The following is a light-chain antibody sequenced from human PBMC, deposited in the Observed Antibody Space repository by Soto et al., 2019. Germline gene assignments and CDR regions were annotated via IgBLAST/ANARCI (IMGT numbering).Light chain of an antibody. CDR3: QQYGSSPLIT. V-gene: IGKV3-20*01. Sequence: EIVLTQFPGTVSLSPCHRATLSCRASQRLSASDIAWYQQKPGQAPKFLIYGVSSRATGIPDRFSGSGSGTDFTLTISRLEPEDFAVYHCQQYGSSPLITFGQGTRLEIK. J-gene: IGKJ5*01. CDR1: QRLSASD. CDR2: GVS.